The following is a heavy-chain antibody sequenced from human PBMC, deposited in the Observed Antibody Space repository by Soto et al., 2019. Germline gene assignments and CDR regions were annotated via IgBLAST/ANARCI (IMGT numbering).Heavy chain of an antibody. V-gene: IGHV4-34*01. CDR3: ARGRVYAFWSGYYRHGMDV. CDR2: INHSGST. D-gene: IGHD3-3*01. Sequence: SETLSLTCAVYGGSFSGYYWGWIRQPPGKGLEWIGEINHSGSTNYNPSLKSRVTISVDTSKNQFSLKLSSVTAADTAVYYCARGRVYAFWSGYYRHGMDVWGQGTTVTVSS. CDR1: GGSFSGYY. J-gene: IGHJ6*02.